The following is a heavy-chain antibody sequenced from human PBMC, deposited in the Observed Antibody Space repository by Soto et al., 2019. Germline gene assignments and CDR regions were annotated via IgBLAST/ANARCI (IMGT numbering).Heavy chain of an antibody. J-gene: IGHJ5*02. Sequence: QIELVQSGAEMKNPGASVKVSCKASGYTFTSYGISWVRQAPGQGLEWMGWISGFNDDTNLAQRFQGRITVTKDTSTSTAYMELRCLKSDDTAVYYCARSGSYYPARNWFGPWGQGTLVTVSS. D-gene: IGHD3-10*01. V-gene: IGHV1-18*01. CDR2: ISGFNDDT. CDR3: ARSGSYYPARNWFGP. CDR1: GYTFTSYG.